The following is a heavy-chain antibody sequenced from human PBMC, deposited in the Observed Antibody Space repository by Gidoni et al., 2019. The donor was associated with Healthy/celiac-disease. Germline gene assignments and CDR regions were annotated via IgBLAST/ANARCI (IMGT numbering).Heavy chain of an antibody. CDR2: ISSSSSYI. Sequence: EVQLVESGGGLVKPGGSLRLSCAASGFTFSSYSMNWVRQAPGKGLEWVSSISSSSSYIYYADSVKGRFTISRDNAKNSLYLQMNSLRAEDTAVYYCARDRHRWAGMDVWGQGTTVTVSS. J-gene: IGHJ6*02. D-gene: IGHD3-16*01. CDR1: GFTFSSYS. CDR3: ARDRHRWAGMDV. V-gene: IGHV3-21*01.